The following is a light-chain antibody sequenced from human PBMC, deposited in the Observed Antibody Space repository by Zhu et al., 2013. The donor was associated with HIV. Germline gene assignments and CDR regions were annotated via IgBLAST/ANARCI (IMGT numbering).Light chain of an antibody. CDR2: GTS. CDR1: QSVDSTF. V-gene: IGKV3-20*01. CDR3: QQCGSSPLT. Sequence: DIVLTQSPGTLSLSPGERATLSCRASQSVDSTFLAWYQQKPGQAPRLLMYGTSNRATDIPDRFSGSGSGTDFSLTISRVEPEDFAVYYCQQCGSSPLTFGGGTTVEIK. J-gene: IGKJ4*01.